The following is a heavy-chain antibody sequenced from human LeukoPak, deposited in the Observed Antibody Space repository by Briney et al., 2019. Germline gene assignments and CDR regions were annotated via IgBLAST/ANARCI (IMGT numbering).Heavy chain of an antibody. CDR3: ARLNPGLDYYDSSGYSDY. V-gene: IGHV4-61*02. D-gene: IGHD3-22*01. Sequence: PSETLSLTCTVSGGSISSGSYYWSWIRQPAGKGLEWIGRIYTSGSTNYNPSLKSRVTISVDTSKNQFSLKLSSVTAADTAVYYCARLNPGLDYYDSSGYSDYWGQGTLVTVSS. J-gene: IGHJ4*02. CDR2: IYTSGST. CDR1: GGSISSGSYY.